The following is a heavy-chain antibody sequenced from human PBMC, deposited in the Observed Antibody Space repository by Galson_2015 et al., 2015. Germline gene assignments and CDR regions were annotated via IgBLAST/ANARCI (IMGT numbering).Heavy chain of an antibody. CDR1: GFTFSSYW. D-gene: IGHD4-17*01. J-gene: IGHJ4*02. Sequence: SLRLSCAASGFTFSSYWMHWVRQAPGKGLVWVSRINSDGSSTSYADSVKGRFTISRDNAKNTLYLQMNSLRAEDTAVYYCASQPSKSHDYGDLKDYWGQGTLVTVSS. CDR2: INSDGSST. V-gene: IGHV3-74*01. CDR3: ASQPSKSHDYGDLKDY.